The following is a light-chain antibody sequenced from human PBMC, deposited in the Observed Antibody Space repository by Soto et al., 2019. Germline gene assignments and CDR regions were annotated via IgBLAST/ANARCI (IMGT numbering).Light chain of an antibody. CDR1: RSNIGEGYY. Sequence: QSVLTQPPSVSGAPGQRVTISCTGSRSNIGEGYYVPWYQQLPGRAPKLLIYGNTNRPSGVPDRFSGSKSGTSASLAITGLEAEDEADYYCLSFDSSLSVVFGGGTKLTVL. CDR3: LSFDSSLSVV. V-gene: IGLV1-40*01. CDR2: GNT. J-gene: IGLJ2*01.